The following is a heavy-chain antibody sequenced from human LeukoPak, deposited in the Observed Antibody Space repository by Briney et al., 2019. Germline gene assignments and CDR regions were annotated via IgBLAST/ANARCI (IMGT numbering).Heavy chain of an antibody. CDR2: INLNNGDI. CDR1: GYSFTDYY. V-gene: IGHV1-2*02. D-gene: IGHD2-21*01. CDR3: ARADRLHGGPYLIGR. J-gene: IGHJ4*02. Sequence: ASVKVSCKASGYSFTDYYMHWVRQAPGQGLEWMGWINLNNGDIKSAQNFQGRVTMTRDTSITTVYMEVSWLTSDDTAIYYCARADRLHGGPYLIGRWGQGTLVTVSS.